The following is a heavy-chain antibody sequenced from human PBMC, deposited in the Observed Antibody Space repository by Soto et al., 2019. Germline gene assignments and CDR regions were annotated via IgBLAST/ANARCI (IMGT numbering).Heavy chain of an antibody. CDR1: GGSISSGDYY. D-gene: IGHD3-10*01. CDR2: IYYSGST. J-gene: IGHJ6*02. CDR3: SRAPYLGSGGMDV. Sequence: QVQLQESGPGLVKPSQTLSLTCTVSGGSISSGDYYWSWIRQPPGKGLEWIGYIYYSGSTYYNPSLKCPVTMSVDASKIQCALKLSFVTAAETAVYYCSRAPYLGSGGMDVWGQGTTVTVSS. V-gene: IGHV4-30-4*01.